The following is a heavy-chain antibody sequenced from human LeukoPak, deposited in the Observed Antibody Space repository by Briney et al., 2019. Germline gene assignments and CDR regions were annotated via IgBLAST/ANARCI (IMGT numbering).Heavy chain of an antibody. CDR2: ISPDGSTT. CDR3: TRDFDFSSAI. V-gene: IGHV3-74*01. Sequence: GGSLRLSCAASGFTFSSYWMHWVRQAPGKGLVWVSRISPDGSTTGHADSVRGRFTTSRDNAKNTLFLQMNSLRAEDTAVYYCTRDFDFSSAIWGQGTLVTVSS. J-gene: IGHJ4*02. CDR1: GFTFSSYW. D-gene: IGHD3-3*01.